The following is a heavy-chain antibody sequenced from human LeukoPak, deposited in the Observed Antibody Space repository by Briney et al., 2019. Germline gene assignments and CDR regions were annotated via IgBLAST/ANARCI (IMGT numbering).Heavy chain of an antibody. D-gene: IGHD5-18*01. Sequence: GGSLRLSCAASGFTFSSYSMNWVRQAPGKGLEWVSSISSSSSYIYYADSVKGRFTISRDNAKNSLYLQMHSLRAEDTAVYYCARDRRGYSYGFDYWGQGTQVTVSS. CDR1: GFTFSSYS. J-gene: IGHJ4*02. CDR3: ARDRRGYSYGFDY. V-gene: IGHV3-21*01. CDR2: ISSSSSYI.